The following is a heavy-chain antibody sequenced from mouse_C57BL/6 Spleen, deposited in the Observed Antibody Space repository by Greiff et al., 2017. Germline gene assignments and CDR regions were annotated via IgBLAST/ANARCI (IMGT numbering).Heavy chain of an antibody. J-gene: IGHJ3*01. CDR2: IDPSDSYT. CDR3: ARGRQLKLPFAY. Sequence: VQLQQPGAELVKPGASVKLSCKASGYTFTSYWMQWVKQRPGQGLEWIGEIDPSDSYTNYNQKFKGKATLTVDTSSSTAYMQLSSLTSEDSAVYYCARGRQLKLPFAYWGQGTLVTVSA. D-gene: IGHD3-2*02. CDR1: GYTFTSYW. V-gene: IGHV1-50*01.